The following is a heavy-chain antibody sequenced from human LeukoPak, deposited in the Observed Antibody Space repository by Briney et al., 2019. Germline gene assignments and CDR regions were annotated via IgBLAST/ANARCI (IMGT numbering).Heavy chain of an antibody. D-gene: IGHD3-22*01. Sequence: GGPLRLSCAASGFAFSNQAMGWVRQAPGKGLEWVSVISDSGGSTYYADSVKGRFTISRDNSKNTLYLQMNSLRAEDTAVYYCAKELSITMIVVVISNFDYWGQGTLVTVSS. CDR3: AKELSITMIVVVISNFDY. CDR1: GFAFSNQA. CDR2: ISDSGGST. V-gene: IGHV3-23*01. J-gene: IGHJ4*02.